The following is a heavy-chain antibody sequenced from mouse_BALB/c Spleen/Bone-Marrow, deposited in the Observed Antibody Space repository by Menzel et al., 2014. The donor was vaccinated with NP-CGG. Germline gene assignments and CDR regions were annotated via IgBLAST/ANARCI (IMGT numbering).Heavy chain of an antibody. J-gene: IGHJ1*01. Sequence: VQLQQPGAELVRSGASVRLSCTASGFNIKDYYMHWVKQRPEQGLEWIGWIDPENGDTEYAPKFQGKATMTADTSSNTAYLQLSSLTSEDTAVYYCNRYDWYFDVRGAGTTVTVSS. CDR3: NRYDWYFDV. CDR1: GFNIKDYY. CDR2: IDPENGDT. V-gene: IGHV14-4*02. D-gene: IGHD2-14*01.